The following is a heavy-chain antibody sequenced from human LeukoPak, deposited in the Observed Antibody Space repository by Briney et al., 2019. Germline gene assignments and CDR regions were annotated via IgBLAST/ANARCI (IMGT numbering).Heavy chain of an antibody. CDR2: ISGSGSTT. J-gene: IGHJ4*02. Sequence: GGSLRLSCAASGFTFSTYGMSWVRQAPGKGLEWVSGISGSGSTTYYADSVKGRFTISRDNSKNTLYLQMNSLRAEGTAVYYCAKANSGSASRGYFDYWGQGTLVTVSS. CDR1: GFTFSTYG. V-gene: IGHV3-23*01. D-gene: IGHD6-25*01. CDR3: AKANSGSASRGYFDY.